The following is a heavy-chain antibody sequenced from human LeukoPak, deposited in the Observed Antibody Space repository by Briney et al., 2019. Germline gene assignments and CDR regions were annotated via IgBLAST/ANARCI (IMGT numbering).Heavy chain of an antibody. Sequence: QSGRSLKLSCAASTFTFSSYGMHWVRQAPGKGLEWVAFIQYDGNKRYYADSVKGRFTISRDNSKNTLYLQMNSLRPEDTALYYCANTMYSSAWSPFDYWGRGTLVTVSS. CDR3: ANTMYSSAWSPFDY. V-gene: IGHV3-30*02. J-gene: IGHJ4*02. CDR2: IQYDGNKR. CDR1: TFTFSSYG. D-gene: IGHD6-19*01.